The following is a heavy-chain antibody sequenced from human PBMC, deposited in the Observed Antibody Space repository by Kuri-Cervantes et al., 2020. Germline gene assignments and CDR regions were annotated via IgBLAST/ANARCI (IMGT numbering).Heavy chain of an antibody. J-gene: IGHJ4*02. Sequence: GESLKISCAASGFTFSDYYMSWIRQAPGKGLEWVSYISSSGSTIYYEDSVKGRFTISRDNAKNSLYLQMNSLRAEDTAVYYCVKGVWQWLANWGQGTLVTVSS. D-gene: IGHD6-19*01. CDR2: ISSSGSTI. CDR3: VKGVWQWLAN. CDR1: GFTFSDYY. V-gene: IGHV3-11*01.